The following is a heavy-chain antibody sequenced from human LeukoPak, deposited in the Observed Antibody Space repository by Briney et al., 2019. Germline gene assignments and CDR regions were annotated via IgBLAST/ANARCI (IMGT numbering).Heavy chain of an antibody. Sequence: GASVKVSCKASGYRFSGYYLHWLRQAPGQGLEWVGHIGPNGGGTKFAQKFQGRATMTRDTSTSSAYMELSSLMFDDTAVYYCARDVGYSYGTAWQKYFDSWGHGTLLTVSS. J-gene: IGHJ4*01. CDR3: ARDVGYSYGTAWQKYFDS. V-gene: IGHV1-2*06. CDR1: GYRFSGYY. D-gene: IGHD5-18*01. CDR2: IGPNGGGT.